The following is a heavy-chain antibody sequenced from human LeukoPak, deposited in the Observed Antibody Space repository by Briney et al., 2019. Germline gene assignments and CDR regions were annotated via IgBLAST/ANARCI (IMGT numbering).Heavy chain of an antibody. CDR2: IYYSGST. D-gene: IGHD3-9*01. J-gene: IGHJ2*01. Sequence: PSETLSLTCTVSGGSISSGGYFWSWIRQHPGKGLEWIGYIYYSGSTNYNPSLKSRVTISVDTSKNQFSLKLSSVTAADTAVYYCARVEAYYDILTGPHATGYFDLWGRGTLSLSPQ. CDR3: ARVEAYYDILTGPHATGYFDL. V-gene: IGHV4-61*08. CDR1: GGSISSGGYF.